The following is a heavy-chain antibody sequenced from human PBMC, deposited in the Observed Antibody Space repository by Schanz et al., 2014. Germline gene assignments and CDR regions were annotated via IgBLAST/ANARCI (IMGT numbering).Heavy chain of an antibody. V-gene: IGHV1-69*02. Sequence: QVQLVQSGAEVKKPGASVKVSCKASGYTFTSYTISWVRQAPGQGLEWMGRIIPVLAIADYAQKFQGRVSITADTSTNTAYMELSNLRSEDTAVYYCARGGGPEDVFDIWGQGTILTVSS. CDR3: ARGGGPEDVFDI. CDR1: GYTFTSYT. J-gene: IGHJ3*02. CDR2: IIPVLAIA. D-gene: IGHD2-15*01.